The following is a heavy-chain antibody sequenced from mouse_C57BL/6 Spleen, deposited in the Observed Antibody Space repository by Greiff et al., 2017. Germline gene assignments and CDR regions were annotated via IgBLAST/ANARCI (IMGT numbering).Heavy chain of an antibody. V-gene: IGHV1-82*01. D-gene: IGHD1-2*01. CDR3: AREGDYYGLDV. CDR2: IYPGDGDT. CDR1: GYAFSSSW. J-gene: IGHJ1*03. Sequence: LVESGPELVKPGASVKISCKASGYAFSSSWMNWVKQRPGKGLEWIGRIYPGDGDTNYNGKFKGKATLTADKSSSTAYMQLSSLTSEDSAVYFCAREGDYYGLDVWGTGTTVTVSS.